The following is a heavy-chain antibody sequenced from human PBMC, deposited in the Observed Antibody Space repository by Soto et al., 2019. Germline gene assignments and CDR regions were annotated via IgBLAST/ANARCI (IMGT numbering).Heavy chain of an antibody. D-gene: IGHD6-19*01. CDR2: ISSSSSTI. V-gene: IGHV3-48*01. CDR3: ARDLAVAALDY. J-gene: IGHJ4*02. CDR1: GFTFSSYS. Sequence: PGGSLRLSCAASGFTFSSYSMNWVRQAPGKGLEWVSYISSSSSTIYYADFVKGRFTISRDNAKNSLYLQMNSLRADDTAVYYCARDLAVAALDYWGQGTLVTVSS.